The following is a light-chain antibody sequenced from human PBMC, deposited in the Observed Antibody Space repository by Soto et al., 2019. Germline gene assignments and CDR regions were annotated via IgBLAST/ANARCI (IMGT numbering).Light chain of an antibody. CDR3: QQSYSTPRT. V-gene: IGKV1-5*03. CDR1: QSISSW. J-gene: IGKJ1*01. Sequence: DIQMTQSPSTLSASVGDRVTITCRASQSISSWLAWYQQKPGKAPKLLIYKASTLESGVPSRFSGSGSGTDFTLTISSLQPEDFATYYCQQSYSTPRTFGQGTKVDIK. CDR2: KAS.